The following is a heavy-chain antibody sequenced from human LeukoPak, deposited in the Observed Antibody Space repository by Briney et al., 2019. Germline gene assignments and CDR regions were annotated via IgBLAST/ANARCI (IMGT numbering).Heavy chain of an antibody. V-gene: IGHV4-34*01. J-gene: IGHJ6*02. CDR3: ARGRAIFRVVIIRNYYYGMDV. CDR1: GGSFSGYY. CDR2: INHSGST. Sequence: SETLSLTCAVYGGSFSGYYWSWIRQPPGKGLEWIGEINHSGSTNYNPSLKSRVTISVDTSKNQFSLKLSSVTAADTAVYYCARGRAIFRVVIIRNYYYGMDVWGQGTTVTVSS. D-gene: IGHD3-3*01.